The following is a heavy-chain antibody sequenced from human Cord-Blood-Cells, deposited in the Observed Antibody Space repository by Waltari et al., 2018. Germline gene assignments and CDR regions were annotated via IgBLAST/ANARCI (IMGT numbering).Heavy chain of an antibody. CDR3: AREYSSSSRGYYYGMDV. J-gene: IGHJ6*02. CDR1: GYTFTSYD. CDR2: MNPNSGNT. D-gene: IGHD6-6*01. Sequence: QVQLVQSGAEVKKPGASVKVSCKASGYTFTSYDINWVRQATGQGLEWMGWMNPNSGNTGYAQKFQGRVTMTRTTSITTAYRELSSLRSEDTAVYYCAREYSSSSRGYYYGMDVWGQGTTVTVSS. V-gene: IGHV1-8*01.